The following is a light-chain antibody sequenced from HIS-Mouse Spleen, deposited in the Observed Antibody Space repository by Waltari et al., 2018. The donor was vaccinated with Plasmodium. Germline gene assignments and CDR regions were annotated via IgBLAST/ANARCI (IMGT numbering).Light chain of an antibody. J-gene: IGLJ2*01. Sequence: QSALTQPASVSGSPGQSITISCTGTSRDVGSYNLVSWYTQHPGKAPKLMIYEGSKRSSGVSNRFSGSKSGNTASLTISGLQAEDEADYYCCSYAGSSTLVFGGGTKLTVL. CDR2: EGS. CDR1: SRDVGSYNL. CDR3: CSYAGSSTLV. V-gene: IGLV2-23*01.